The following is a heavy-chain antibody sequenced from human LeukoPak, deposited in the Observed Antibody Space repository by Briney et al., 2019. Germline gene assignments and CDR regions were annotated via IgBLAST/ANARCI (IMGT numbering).Heavy chain of an antibody. J-gene: IGHJ3*02. CDR2: IYTSGST. V-gene: IGHV4-4*07. D-gene: IGHD6-13*01. CDR3: AREYSSSPIIRGTDAFDI. CDR1: GGSISSYY. Sequence: SETLSLTCTVSGGSISSYYWSWIRQPPGKGLEWIGRIYTSGSTHYHPSLRSQVTMSVDTPKNPFSLKLSCVAAAGTVVYYCAREYSSSPIIRGTDAFDIWGQGTMVTVSS.